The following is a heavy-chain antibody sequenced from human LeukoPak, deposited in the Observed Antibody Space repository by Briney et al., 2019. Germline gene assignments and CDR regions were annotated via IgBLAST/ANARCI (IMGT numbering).Heavy chain of an antibody. D-gene: IGHD4-17*01. CDR2: INHSGST. Sequence: SETLSLTCAVYGGSFSGYYWSWIRQPPGKGLEWIGEINHSGSTNYNPSLKSRVTISVDTSKNQFSLKLSSVTAADTAVYYCARCNDYGDQSLDYWGQGTLVTVSS. J-gene: IGHJ4*02. CDR3: ARCNDYGDQSLDY. CDR1: GGSFSGYY. V-gene: IGHV4-34*01.